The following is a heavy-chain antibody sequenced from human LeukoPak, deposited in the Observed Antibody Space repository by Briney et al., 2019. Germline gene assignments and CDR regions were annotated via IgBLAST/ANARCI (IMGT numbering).Heavy chain of an antibody. CDR1: GFTFSSYA. Sequence: PGGSLRLSCAASGFTFSSYAMSWVRQAPGKGVDWVSTITGSGGSTFYADSVKGRFTISRDNSKNTLDLQMNSLRVEDTAVYYCAKGFFGSSNYYFEYWGQGTLVTVSS. CDR3: AKGFFGSSNYYFEY. V-gene: IGHV3-23*01. J-gene: IGHJ4*02. D-gene: IGHD6-13*01. CDR2: ITGSGGST.